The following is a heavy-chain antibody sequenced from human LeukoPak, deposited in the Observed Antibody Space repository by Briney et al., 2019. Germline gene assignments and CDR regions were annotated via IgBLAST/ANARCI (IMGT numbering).Heavy chain of an antibody. Sequence: EASVKVSCKASGYTFTSYDINWVRQATGQGLEWMGWMNPNSGNTGYAQKFQGRVTMTRNTSISTAYMELSSLRSEDTAVYYCATRRARYYYGSGSYYQLDYWGQGTLVTVSS. D-gene: IGHD3-10*01. V-gene: IGHV1-8*01. J-gene: IGHJ4*02. CDR1: GYTFTSYD. CDR3: ATRRARYYYGSGSYYQLDY. CDR2: MNPNSGNT.